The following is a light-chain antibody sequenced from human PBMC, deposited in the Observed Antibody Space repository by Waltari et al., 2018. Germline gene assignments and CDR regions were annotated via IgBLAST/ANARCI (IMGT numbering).Light chain of an antibody. CDR3: HQYDQTPWT. Sequence: GETASLSCRASRRGGATFLAWYHQRPGQSPWLLIYGTSTRATGIPDRFSGDGSGTDFTLNIRRLEAEDLGVYFCHQYDQTPWTFGHGTTVE. CDR2: GTS. J-gene: IGKJ1*01. CDR1: RRGGATF. V-gene: IGKV3-20*01.